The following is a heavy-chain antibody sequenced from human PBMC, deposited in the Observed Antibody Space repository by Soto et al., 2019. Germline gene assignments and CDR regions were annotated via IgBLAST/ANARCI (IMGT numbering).Heavy chain of an antibody. CDR3: AKDNRAVPSGMDV. Sequence: EVQLLESGGGLVQPGGSLRLSCAASGFTFSSYAMSWVRQAPGKGLEWVSAISGSGGSTYYADSVKGRFTISRDNSKNTLYLQINSLRAEDTAVYYCAKDNRAVPSGMDVWGQGTTVTVSS. V-gene: IGHV3-23*01. D-gene: IGHD6-6*01. CDR2: ISGSGGST. J-gene: IGHJ6*02. CDR1: GFTFSSYA.